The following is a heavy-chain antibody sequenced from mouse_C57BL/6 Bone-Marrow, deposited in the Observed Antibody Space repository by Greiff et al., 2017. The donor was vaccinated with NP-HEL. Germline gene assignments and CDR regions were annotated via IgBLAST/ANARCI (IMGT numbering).Heavy chain of an antibody. D-gene: IGHD1-1*01. V-gene: IGHV1-53*01. CDR2: INPSNGGT. CDR1: GYTFTSYW. J-gene: IGHJ1*03. Sequence: QVQLQQPGTELVKPGASVKLSCKASGYTFTSYWMHWVKQRPGQGLEWIGNINPSNGGTNYNEKFKSKATLTVDKSSSTAYMQLSSLTSEDSAVYYCARYATVVLHWYFDVWGTGTTVTVSS. CDR3: ARYATVVLHWYFDV.